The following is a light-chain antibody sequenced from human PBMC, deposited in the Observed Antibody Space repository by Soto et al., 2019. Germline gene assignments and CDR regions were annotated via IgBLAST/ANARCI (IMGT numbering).Light chain of an antibody. CDR3: QQYYSTPIT. Sequence: DIVLTHSPDSLAVSLGERATINCKPSQSLLYSSNNKKYLAWYQXKRGQPPKXXIYWASTRESGVPDRFSGSGSGTDLTITISSLQAEDVEVYYCQQYYSTPITFGQGTRLEIK. J-gene: IGKJ5*01. CDR1: QSLLYSSNNKKY. V-gene: IGKV4-1*01. CDR2: WAS.